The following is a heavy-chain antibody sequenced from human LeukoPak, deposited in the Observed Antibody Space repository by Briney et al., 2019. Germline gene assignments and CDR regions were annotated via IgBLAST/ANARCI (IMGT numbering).Heavy chain of an antibody. Sequence: GGSLRLSCAASGFMFRDAAMTWVRQAPGKGLEWVSLIASSGLNTYYADSVWGRFTISRDNSKNTLSLQMNSLRVEDTAIYYCARDIELSTWGLGTLVTVAS. CDR3: ARDIELST. J-gene: IGHJ3*01. V-gene: IGHV3-23*01. D-gene: IGHD5-12*01. CDR1: GFMFRDAA. CDR2: IASSGLNT.